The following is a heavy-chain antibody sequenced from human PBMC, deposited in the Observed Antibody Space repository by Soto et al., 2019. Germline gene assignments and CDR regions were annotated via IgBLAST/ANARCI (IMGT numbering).Heavy chain of an antibody. J-gene: IGHJ5*02. CDR1: CYTFTTYG. Sequence: GASVEVSCKASCYTFTTYGSCCVRQAPGQGLEWMGWISAYNGNTNYAQKLQGRVTMTTDTSTSTAYMELRSLRSDDTAVYYCARDDWGSDNWFDPWGQGTLVTVFS. V-gene: IGHV1-18*04. CDR3: ARDDWGSDNWFDP. CDR2: ISAYNGNT. D-gene: IGHD3-9*01.